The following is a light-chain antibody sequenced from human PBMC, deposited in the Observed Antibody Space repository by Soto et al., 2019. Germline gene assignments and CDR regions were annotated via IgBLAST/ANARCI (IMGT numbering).Light chain of an antibody. Sequence: ELVLTQSPATLSSSPGERATLSCRASQNVRSYLAWYQQKPGKPPRLLIFDVSNMDTGIPARFSVSGSGTDFTLTIISLQPEDFAVYYCQPRADWPLTFGGGTKVEI. J-gene: IGKJ4*01. CDR3: QPRADWPLT. CDR1: QNVRSY. V-gene: IGKV3-11*01. CDR2: DVS.